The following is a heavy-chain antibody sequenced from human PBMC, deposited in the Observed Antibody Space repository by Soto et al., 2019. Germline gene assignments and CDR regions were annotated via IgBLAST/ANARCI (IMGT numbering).Heavy chain of an antibody. CDR1: GGSISSSSYY. CDR3: ARSIAAAANRIDY. Sequence: SETLSLTCTVSGGSISSSSYYWGWIRQPPGKRLEWIGYIYYSGSTNYNPSLKSRVTISVDTSKNQFSLQLNSVTPEDTAVYYCARSIAAAANRIDYWGQGTLVTVSS. V-gene: IGHV4-61*05. CDR2: IYYSGST. J-gene: IGHJ4*02. D-gene: IGHD6-13*01.